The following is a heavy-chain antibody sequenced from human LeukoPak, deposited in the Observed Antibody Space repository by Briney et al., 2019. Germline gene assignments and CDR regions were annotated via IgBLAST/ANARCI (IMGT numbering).Heavy chain of an antibody. Sequence: GGSLRLSCAASGFTFSSSWMSWVRQAPGKGLEWVANINADGSSKQYVDSVKGRFTISRDNAENSLYLQVNSLRAEDTAVYYCVAGDYFDYWGQGILVTVSS. V-gene: IGHV3-7*01. CDR2: INADGSSK. CDR1: GFTFSSSW. J-gene: IGHJ4*02. D-gene: IGHD6-19*01. CDR3: VAGDYFDY.